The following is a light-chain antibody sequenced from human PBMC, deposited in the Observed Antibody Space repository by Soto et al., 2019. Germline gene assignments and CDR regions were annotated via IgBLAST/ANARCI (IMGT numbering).Light chain of an antibody. CDR3: QHYNTCT. Sequence: DIQMTQSRSTMYASEGDTITIICRASQTFNSWVTWYQQKPGKAPKLLIYEAFTLQSGVSSRFSGNGSGTEFSLTISSLQADDFGSYYCQHYNTCTFSPGTKVDIK. CDR2: EAF. CDR1: QTFNSW. J-gene: IGKJ1*01. V-gene: IGKV1-5*02.